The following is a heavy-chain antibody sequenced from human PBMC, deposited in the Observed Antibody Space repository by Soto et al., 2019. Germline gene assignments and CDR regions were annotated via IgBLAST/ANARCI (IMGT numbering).Heavy chain of an antibody. J-gene: IGHJ4*02. V-gene: IGHV3-15*07. D-gene: IGHD3-16*01. CDR1: GFIFSNAW. CDR3: TTYSYISITVVRFDS. Sequence: LRLSCAASGFIFSNAWINWVRQVPGKGLEWVGRIKSKINGGTADYAAPVQGRFAVSRDDSKNMVFLQMNSLKTEDTGIYYCTTYSYISITVVRFDSGGRGPVVTVS. CDR2: IKSKINGGTA.